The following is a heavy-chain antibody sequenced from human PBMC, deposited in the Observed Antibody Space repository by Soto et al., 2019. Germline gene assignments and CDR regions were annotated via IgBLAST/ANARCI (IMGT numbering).Heavy chain of an antibody. CDR2: IYYSGST. CDR1: GGSISSYY. Sequence: SETLSLTCTVSGGSISSYYWSWIRQPPGKGLEWIGYIYYSGSTNYNPSLKSRVTISVDTSKNQFSLKLSSVPAADTAVYYCARGKTVAPAVWFDPWGQGTLVTVSS. J-gene: IGHJ5*02. D-gene: IGHD4-17*01. V-gene: IGHV4-59*01. CDR3: ARGKTVAPAVWFDP.